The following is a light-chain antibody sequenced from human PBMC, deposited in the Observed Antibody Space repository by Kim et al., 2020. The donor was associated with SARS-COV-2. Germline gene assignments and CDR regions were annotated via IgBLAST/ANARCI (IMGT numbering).Light chain of an antibody. CDR1: NNDIGIYNF. Sequence: QSALTQPASVSGSPGQSITISCIGTNNDIGIYNFVSWYQQDPGKAPKLIIYDVNNRPSGISDRFSGSKSGNTASLTISSLQAEDEADYHCSSYTTASSRVFGGGTQLTVL. CDR2: DVN. V-gene: IGLV2-14*03. J-gene: IGLJ3*02. CDR3: SSYTTASSRV.